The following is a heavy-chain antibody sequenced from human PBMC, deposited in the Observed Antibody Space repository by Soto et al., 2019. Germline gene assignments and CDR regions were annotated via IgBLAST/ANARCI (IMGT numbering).Heavy chain of an antibody. CDR2: INHSGST. CDR1: GGSFSGYY. CDR3: ARESDY. J-gene: IGHJ4*02. V-gene: IGHV4-34*01. Sequence: SETLSLTCAVYGGSFSGYYWSWIRQPPGKGLEWIGEINHSGSTNYNPSLKSRVTISVDTSKNQFSLKLSSVTAADTAVYYCARESDYWGQGTLVTVSS.